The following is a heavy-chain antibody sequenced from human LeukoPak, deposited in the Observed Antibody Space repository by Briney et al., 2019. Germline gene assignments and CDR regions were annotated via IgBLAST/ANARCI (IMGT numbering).Heavy chain of an antibody. V-gene: IGHV4-4*07. Sequence: SETLSLTCTVSGGSISSYYWSWIRQPAGKGLEWIGRIYTSGSTNYNPSLKSRVTMSVDTSKNQFSLKLSSVTAADTAVYYCARTYYYDSSGYDYVAFDIWGQGTMVTVSS. CDR1: GGSISSYY. CDR3: ARTYYYDSSGYDYVAFDI. D-gene: IGHD3-22*01. CDR2: IYTSGST. J-gene: IGHJ3*02.